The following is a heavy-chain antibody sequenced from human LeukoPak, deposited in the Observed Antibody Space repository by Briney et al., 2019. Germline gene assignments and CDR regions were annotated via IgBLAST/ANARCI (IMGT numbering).Heavy chain of an antibody. Sequence: GGSLRLSCAASGFTFSSYSMNWVRQAPGKGLEWVSSISSSSYIYYADSVKGRFTISRDNAKNSLYLQMNSLRAEDTAVYYCATGRDCYTAPDYWGQGTLVTVSS. CDR1: GFTFSSYS. CDR3: ATGRDCYTAPDY. V-gene: IGHV3-21*01. D-gene: IGHD2-21*01. J-gene: IGHJ4*02. CDR2: ISSSSYI.